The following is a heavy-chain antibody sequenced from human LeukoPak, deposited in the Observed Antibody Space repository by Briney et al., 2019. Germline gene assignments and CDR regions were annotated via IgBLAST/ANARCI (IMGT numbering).Heavy chain of an antibody. CDR1: GYTFTSYY. V-gene: IGHV1-46*01. D-gene: IGHD6-6*01. J-gene: IGHJ4*02. CDR3: ARDLPAGMAARPPYQLDY. CDR2: INPSGGST. Sequence: WASVKVSCKASGYTFTSYYMHWVRQAPGQGLEWMGIINPSGGSTSYAQKFQGRVTMTRDTSTSTVYMELRSLKSDDTAVYYCARDLPAGMAARPPYQLDYWGQGTRVTVSS.